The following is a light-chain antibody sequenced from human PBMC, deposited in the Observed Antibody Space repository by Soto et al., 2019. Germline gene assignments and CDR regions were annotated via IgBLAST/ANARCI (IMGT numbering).Light chain of an antibody. V-gene: IGLV1-51*01. CDR3: ATWDRSLSVGV. Sequence: QSVLTQPPSVSAAPGQKVIISCSGSSSNIGNNYVFWYQQLPGTAPKLLIYDNDKRPSGIPDRFSGSKSGTSATLGITGLQTGDEDDYYCATWDRSLSVGVFGGGTKLTVL. CDR2: DND. J-gene: IGLJ2*01. CDR1: SSNIGNNY.